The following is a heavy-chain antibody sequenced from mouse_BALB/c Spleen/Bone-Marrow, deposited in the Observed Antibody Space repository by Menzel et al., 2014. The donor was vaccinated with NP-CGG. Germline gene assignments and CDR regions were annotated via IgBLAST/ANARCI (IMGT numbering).Heavy chain of an antibody. CDR2: INPYNGDT. V-gene: IGHV1-37*01. Sequence: LVESGPELVKPGASVKISCKASGYTFTGYFMNWVKQSQGKSLEWIGRINPYNGDTFYNQKFKGKATLTVDKSSSTAHMELLSLTSEDSAVYYCGRDSYYAMDYWGQGTSVTVSS. CDR1: GYTFTGYF. CDR3: GRDSYYAMDY. J-gene: IGHJ4*01.